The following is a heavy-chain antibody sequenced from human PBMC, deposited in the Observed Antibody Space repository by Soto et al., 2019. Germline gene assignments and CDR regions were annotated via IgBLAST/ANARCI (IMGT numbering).Heavy chain of an antibody. D-gene: IGHD3-10*01. CDR2: IYWNDEK. CDR3: AHRVNMARGPYNYFGP. J-gene: IGHJ5*02. CDR1: GFSLTTGVG. V-gene: IGHV2-5*01. Sequence: ESGPTLVNPTQTLTLTCSFSGFSLTTGVGVGWIRQPPGKALEWLAIIYWNDEKLYNPSLKTRLTTTKDTSKNQVVLTVTDMDPVDTATYYCAHRVNMARGPYNYFGPWGQGTLVTVSS.